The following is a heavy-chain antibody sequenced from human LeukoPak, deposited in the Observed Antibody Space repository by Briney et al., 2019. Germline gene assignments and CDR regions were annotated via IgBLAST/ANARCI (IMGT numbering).Heavy chain of an antibody. CDR2: ISSDGSST. D-gene: IGHD3-22*01. CDR3: AKVGEGDYYDSSGYYYGYFDY. V-gene: IGHV3-74*01. Sequence: PGGSLRLSCAASGFTFSNYWMHWVRQAPGKGLVWVSRISSDGSSTTYADSVKGRFTISRDNAKNSLYPQMNSLRAEDTALYYCAKVGEGDYYDSSGYYYGYFDYWGQGTLVTVSS. J-gene: IGHJ4*02. CDR1: GFTFSNYW.